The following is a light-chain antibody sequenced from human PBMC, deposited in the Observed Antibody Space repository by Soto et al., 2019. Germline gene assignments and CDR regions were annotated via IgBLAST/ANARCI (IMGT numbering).Light chain of an antibody. J-gene: IGKJ1*01. CDR1: QSVSSY. Sequence: EIVLTQSPVTLSLSPGERAALSCRASQSVSSYLAWYQQKPGQAPRLLIYDASNSATGIPARFSGSGSGTDFTLTISSLEPEDFAVYYYQHRSNAPPWTFGQGTTVEIK. V-gene: IGKV3-11*01. CDR3: QHRSNAPPWT. CDR2: DAS.